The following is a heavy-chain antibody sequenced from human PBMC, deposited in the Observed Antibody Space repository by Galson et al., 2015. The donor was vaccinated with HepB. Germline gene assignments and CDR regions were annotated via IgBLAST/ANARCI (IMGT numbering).Heavy chain of an antibody. CDR3: ARVSGTIYYYGLDV. V-gene: IGHV6-1*01. Sequence: CAISGDSVSSNSAAWNWIRKSPSRGLEWLGRTYYRARWYNDYAESVRSRITINPDTSKNQFSLQLKSVTPEDTAVYYCARVSGTIYYYGLDVWGQGTTVTVSS. CDR1: GDSVSSNSAA. D-gene: IGHD6-13*01. CDR2: TYYRARWYN. J-gene: IGHJ6*02.